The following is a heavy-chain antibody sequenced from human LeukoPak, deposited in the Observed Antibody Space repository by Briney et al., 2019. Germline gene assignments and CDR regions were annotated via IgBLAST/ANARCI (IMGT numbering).Heavy chain of an antibody. V-gene: IGHV3-30-3*01. CDR3: ITTERDRDY. CDR2: ISYDGSNK. J-gene: IGHJ4*02. CDR1: RFTFSSYA. D-gene: IGHD4-11*01. Sequence: GGSLRLSCAASRFTFSSYAMHWVRQAPGKGLEWVAVISYDGSNKYYADSVKGRFTISRDNSKNTLYLQMNSLRAEDTAVYYCITTERDRDYWGQGTLVTVSS.